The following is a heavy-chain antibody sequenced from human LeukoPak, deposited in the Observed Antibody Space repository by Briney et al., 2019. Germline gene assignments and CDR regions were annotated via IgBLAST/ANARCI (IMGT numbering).Heavy chain of an antibody. V-gene: IGHV4-59*08. CDR3: ARQKRNSSGWYGDY. CDR2: IYYSGTT. CDR1: GGSISSYY. J-gene: IGHJ4*02. Sequence: SETLSLTCTVSGGSISSYYWSWIRQPPGKGLEWIGYIYYSGTTYYNPSLKSRITISIDTSKSQFSLKLSSVTAADTAVYYCARQKRNSSGWYGDYWGQGTLVTVSS. D-gene: IGHD6-19*01.